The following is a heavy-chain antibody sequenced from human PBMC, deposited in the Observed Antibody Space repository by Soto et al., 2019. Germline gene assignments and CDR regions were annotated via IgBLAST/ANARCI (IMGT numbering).Heavy chain of an antibody. D-gene: IGHD3-10*01. J-gene: IGHJ3*02. Sequence: PSQTLSLTSAVYGGSFSGYYWSFIRQPPGKGLEWIGESNHRGSTNYNPSLKSRCTLSVDTSKNPSSLTLSSVTAADTAVYYCARAPHYYGSGSYYKSYAFDIWGQGTMVTVSS. CDR3: ARAPHYYGSGSYYKSYAFDI. CDR2: SNHRGST. CDR1: GGSFSGYY. V-gene: IGHV4-34*01.